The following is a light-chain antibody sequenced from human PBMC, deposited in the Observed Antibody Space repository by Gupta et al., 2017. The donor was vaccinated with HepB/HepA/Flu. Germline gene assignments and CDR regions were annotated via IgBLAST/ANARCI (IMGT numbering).Light chain of an antibody. CDR3: QHYDYSIPLS. V-gene: IGKV3-20*01. Sequence: EIVLTQSPGTLSLSPGERATLSCRASQSFTSGYLAWYQQKPGQAPRLLIYGASSRATDIPDRFRGSGSGKDFTLTISRLEPEDFAVYYCQHYDYSIPLSFGGGTKVEMK. J-gene: IGKJ4*01. CDR2: GAS. CDR1: QSFTSGY.